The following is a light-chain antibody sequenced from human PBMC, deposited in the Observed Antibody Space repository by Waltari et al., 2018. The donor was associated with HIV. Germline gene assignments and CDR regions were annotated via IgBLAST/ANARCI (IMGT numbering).Light chain of an antibody. CDR2: AAS. CDR1: QGIRND. J-gene: IGKJ1*01. CDR3: LQDYNYPVT. Sequence: AIQMTQSPSSLSASVGDRVTITCRASQGIRNDLGRYQRKPGKAPKLLIYAASSLQSGVPSRFSGSGSGTDFTLTISSLQPEDFATYYCLQDYNYPVTFGQGTKVEIK. V-gene: IGKV1-6*01.